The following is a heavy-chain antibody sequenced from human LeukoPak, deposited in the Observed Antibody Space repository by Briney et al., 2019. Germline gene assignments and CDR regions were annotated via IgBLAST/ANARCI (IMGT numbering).Heavy chain of an antibody. J-gene: IGHJ5*02. Sequence: SVKVSCKASGGTFSSYAISWVRQAPGQGLEWMGGIIPIFGTANHAQKFQGRVTITTDESTSTAYMELSSLRSEDTAVYYCARALYCTNSVCYPNWFDPWGQGTLVTVSS. V-gene: IGHV1-69*05. CDR1: GGTFSSYA. CDR3: ARALYCTNSVCYPNWFDP. D-gene: IGHD2-8*01. CDR2: IIPIFGTA.